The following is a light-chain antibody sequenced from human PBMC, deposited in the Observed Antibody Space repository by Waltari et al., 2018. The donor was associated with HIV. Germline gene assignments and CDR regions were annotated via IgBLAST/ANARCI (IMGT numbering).Light chain of an antibody. CDR2: DVR. J-gene: IGLJ2*01. CDR1: SSDGGGYNY. Sequence: QSALTQPASVSGSPGQSITISCTGTSSDGGGYNYVSWYQQPPGKAPKLMIYDVRNRPSGVSNRFSGSKSGNTASLTISGLQAEDEADYYCSSYTSSSTLVFGGGTKLTVL. V-gene: IGLV2-14*01. CDR3: SSYTSSSTLV.